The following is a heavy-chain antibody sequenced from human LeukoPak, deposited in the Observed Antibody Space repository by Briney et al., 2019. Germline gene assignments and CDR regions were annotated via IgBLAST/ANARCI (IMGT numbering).Heavy chain of an antibody. Sequence: GGSLRLSCAASGFTFSSYSMNWVRQAPGKGLEWVSSISSSSSYIYYADSVKGRFTISRDNAKKSLYLQMNSLRAEDTAVYYCASSSTYYYYGMDVWGQGTTVTVSS. J-gene: IGHJ6*02. V-gene: IGHV3-21*01. D-gene: IGHD6-6*01. CDR3: ASSSTYYYYGMDV. CDR1: GFTFSSYS. CDR2: ISSSSSYI.